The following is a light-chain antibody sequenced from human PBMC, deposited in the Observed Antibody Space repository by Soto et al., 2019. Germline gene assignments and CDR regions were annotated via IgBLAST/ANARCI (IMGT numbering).Light chain of an antibody. CDR3: QQSHTTPWT. J-gene: IGKJ1*01. CDR1: LSITRF. V-gene: IGKV1-39*01. CDR2: VAS. Sequence: DIQMIQFPSSLSASVGDRVTITCRTTLSITRFLNWYQQKPGKAPKLLISVASSLESGVPSRFSGSGFGTEFTLTISSLQPEDFATYYCQQSHTTPWTFGHGTKVDI.